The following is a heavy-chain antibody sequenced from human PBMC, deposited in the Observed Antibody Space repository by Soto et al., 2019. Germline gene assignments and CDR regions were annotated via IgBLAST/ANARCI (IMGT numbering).Heavy chain of an antibody. V-gene: IGHV4-59*01. CDR2: VYYAGTT. J-gene: IGHJ4*02. D-gene: IGHD3-22*01. Sequence: ESLSLTGPVSGGAIRSDPWNGIRQTPGKGLEWIGYVYYAGTTKYNPSVKSRVTIVVDRSKNQFSLKLASVTPEDTAVYFCARGHYYDSSVLFDFWGQGSLVTVYS. CDR1: GGAIRSDP. CDR3: ARGHYYDSSVLFDF.